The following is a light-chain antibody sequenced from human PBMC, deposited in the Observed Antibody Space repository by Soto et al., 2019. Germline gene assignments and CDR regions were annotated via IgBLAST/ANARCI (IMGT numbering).Light chain of an antibody. CDR3: AVWDDSLIGWV. Sequence: QPVLTQPPSVSGTPGQRVTISCSGSSSNIGGNAVNWYQQLPGTAPKLLIYSNSQRPSGVPDRFSGSKSGTSASLALSGLQSEDEADYYCAVWDDSLIGWVFGGGTKVTVL. CDR2: SNS. J-gene: IGLJ3*02. V-gene: IGLV1-44*01. CDR1: SSNIGGNA.